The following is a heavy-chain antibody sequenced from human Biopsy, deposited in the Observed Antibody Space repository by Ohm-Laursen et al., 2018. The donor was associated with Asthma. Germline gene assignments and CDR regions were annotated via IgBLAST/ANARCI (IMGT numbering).Heavy chain of an antibody. CDR3: VRADRYYYDSSGYTEWFDP. J-gene: IGHJ5*02. D-gene: IGHD3-22*01. CDR1: GGTFSSYA. CDR2: IIPIFGTA. V-gene: IGHV1-69*13. Sequence: GASVKVSCKASGGTFSSYAISWVRQAPGQGLEWMGGIIPIFGTANYAQKFQGRVTITADESTNTAYMELSSLRSEDTAVYYCVRADRYYYDSSGYTEWFDPWGQGTLVTVSS.